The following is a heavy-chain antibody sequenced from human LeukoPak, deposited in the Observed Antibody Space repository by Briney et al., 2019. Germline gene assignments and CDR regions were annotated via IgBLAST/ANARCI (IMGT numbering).Heavy chain of an antibody. CDR1: GGSISSYY. Sequence: SETLSLTCTVSGGSISSYYWSWIRRPPGKGLEWIGYIYYSGSTNYNPSLKSRVTISVDTSKNQFSLKLSSVTAADTAVYYCARALALGQLLFDYWGQGTLVTVSS. CDR2: IYYSGST. V-gene: IGHV4-59*01. J-gene: IGHJ4*02. CDR3: ARALALGQLLFDY. D-gene: IGHD1-26*01.